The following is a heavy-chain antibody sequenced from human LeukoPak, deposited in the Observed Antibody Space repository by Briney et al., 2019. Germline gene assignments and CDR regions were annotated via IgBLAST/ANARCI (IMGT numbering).Heavy chain of an antibody. V-gene: IGHV1-8*01. CDR1: GYTFTSYD. J-gene: IGHJ5*02. CDR3: ARGVVAVPAANRAWFDP. Sequence: GASVKASCKPSGYTFTSYDINWVRQTTGRGREWIGWMNPNSGNTGYAQKFQGRVTMTRNTSISTAYMELSSLRSEDTAVYYCARGVVAVPAANRAWFDPWGQGTLVTVSS. CDR2: MNPNSGNT. D-gene: IGHD2-2*01.